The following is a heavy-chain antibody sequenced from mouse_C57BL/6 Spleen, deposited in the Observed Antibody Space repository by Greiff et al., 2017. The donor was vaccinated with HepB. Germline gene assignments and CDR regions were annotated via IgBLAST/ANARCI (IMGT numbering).Heavy chain of an antibody. J-gene: IGHJ1*03. V-gene: IGHV1-80*01. Sequence: QVHVKQSGAELVKPGASVKISCKASGYAFSSYWMNWVKQRPGKGLEWIGQIYPGDGDTNYNGKFKGKATLTADKSSSTAYMQLSSLTSEDSAVYFCARDGYDRYFDVWGTGTTVTVSS. CDR2: IYPGDGDT. CDR1: GYAFSSYW. D-gene: IGHD2-2*01. CDR3: ARDGYDRYFDV.